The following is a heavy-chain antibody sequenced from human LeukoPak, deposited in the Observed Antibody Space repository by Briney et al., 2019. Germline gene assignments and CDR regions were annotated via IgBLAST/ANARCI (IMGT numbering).Heavy chain of an antibody. CDR2: IYHSGST. V-gene: IGHV4-4*02. CDR1: GGSISSSNW. D-gene: IGHD4-17*01. J-gene: IGHJ4*02. Sequence: SGTLSLTCAVSGGSISSSNWWSWVRQPPGKGLEWIGEIYHSGSTNYNPSLKSRVTISVDTSKNQFSLKLSSVTAADTAVYYCARGRDYGDYHSPLDYWGQGTLVTVSS. CDR3: ARGRDYGDYHSPLDY.